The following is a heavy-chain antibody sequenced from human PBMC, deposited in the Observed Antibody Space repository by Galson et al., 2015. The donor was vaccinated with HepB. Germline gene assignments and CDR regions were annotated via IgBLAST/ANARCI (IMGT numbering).Heavy chain of an antibody. Sequence: CAISGDSVSSNSAAWNWIRQSPSRGLEWLGRTYYRSKWYNDYAVSVKSRITINPDTSKNQFSLQLNSVTPEDTAVYYCARDRWAAGRHTPYYYYGMDVWGQGTTVTVSS. CDR1: GDSVSSNSAA. CDR3: ARDRWAAGRHTPYYYYGMDV. V-gene: IGHV6-1*01. J-gene: IGHJ6*02. D-gene: IGHD6-13*01. CDR2: TYYRSKWYN.